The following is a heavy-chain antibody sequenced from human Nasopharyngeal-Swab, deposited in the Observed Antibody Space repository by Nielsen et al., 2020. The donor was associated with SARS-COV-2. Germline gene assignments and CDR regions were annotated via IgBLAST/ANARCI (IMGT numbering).Heavy chain of an antibody. CDR3: ARKGILTGYYGYYYYMDV. D-gene: IGHD3-9*01. CDR2: INAGNGNT. J-gene: IGHJ6*03. V-gene: IGHV1-3*01. Sequence: WVRQAPGQRIEWMGWINAGNGNTKYSQKFQGRVTITRDTSASTVYMELSSLRSEDTAAYYCARKGILTGYYGYYYYMDVWGKGTTVTVSS.